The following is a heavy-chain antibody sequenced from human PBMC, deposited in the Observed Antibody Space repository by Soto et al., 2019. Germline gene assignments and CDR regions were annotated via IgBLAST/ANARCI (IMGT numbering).Heavy chain of an antibody. V-gene: IGHV4-39*01. CDR2: MYYSGST. CDR3: AVVDSTGNWFDP. Sequence: QLQLQESGPGLVKPSETLSLTCTVSGRSISSSDFYWGWLRQTPGKGLEFIGSMYYSGSTYYNPSLKSRLTISVDTSKNQFTLKLISVTAADTAVYYCAVVDSTGNWFDPWGEGALVTVSS. J-gene: IGHJ5*02. CDR1: GRSISSSDFY. D-gene: IGHD6-25*01.